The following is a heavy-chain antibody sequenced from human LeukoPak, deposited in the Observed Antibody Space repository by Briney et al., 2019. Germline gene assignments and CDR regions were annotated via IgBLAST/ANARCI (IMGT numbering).Heavy chain of an antibody. CDR1: GFTFRSYA. CDR3: AKSMIVMVGAFDI. D-gene: IGHD3-22*01. CDR2: ISGSGGST. Sequence: RGSLRLSCAASGFTFRSYAMSWVRQAPGKGLEWVSAISGSGGSTYYADSVKGRFTISRDNSKNTLYLQMNSLRAEDTDVYYCAKSMIVMVGAFDIWGQGTMVTVSS. V-gene: IGHV3-23*01. J-gene: IGHJ3*02.